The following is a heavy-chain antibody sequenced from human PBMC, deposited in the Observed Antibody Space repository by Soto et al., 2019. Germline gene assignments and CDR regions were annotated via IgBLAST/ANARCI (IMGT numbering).Heavy chain of an antibody. J-gene: IGHJ6*03. V-gene: IGHV1-69*02. CDR3: ARSQLVPPYYYYYMDV. CDR1: GGTFSSYT. Sequence: ASVKVSCKASGGTFSSYTISWVRQAPGQGLEWMGRIIPILGIANYAQKFQGRVTITADKSTSTAYMELSSLRSEDTAVYYCARSQLVPPYYYYYMDVWGKGTTVTVSS. CDR2: IIPILGIA. D-gene: IGHD6-13*01.